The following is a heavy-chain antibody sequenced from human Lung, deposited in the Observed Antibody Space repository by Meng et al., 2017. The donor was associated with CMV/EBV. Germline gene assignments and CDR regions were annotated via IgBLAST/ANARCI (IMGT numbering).Heavy chain of an antibody. D-gene: IGHD2-15*01. CDR3: ARILKRLGLDY. J-gene: IGHJ4*02. Sequence: SXTXSLXXTVSGGSISSSSYYWGWLRQPPGKGLEWIGSIYYSGYTYYNPSLKSRVSISVDTSKNQFSLKMSSVTAADTAVYYCARILKRLGLDYWGQGSXVTVSS. CDR1: GGSISSSSYY. CDR2: IYYSGYT. V-gene: IGHV4-39*01.